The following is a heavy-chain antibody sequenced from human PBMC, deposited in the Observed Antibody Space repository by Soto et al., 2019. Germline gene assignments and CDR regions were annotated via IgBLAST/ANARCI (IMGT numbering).Heavy chain of an antibody. CDR3: AKSGDDYSNYIDY. J-gene: IGHJ4*02. CDR1: GFTFSSYG. Sequence: GGSLRLSCAASGFTFSSYGMHWVRQAPGKGLEWVAVISYDGSNKYYADSVKGRFTISRDNSKNTLYLQMNSLRAEDTAVYYCAKSGDDYSNYIDYWGQGTLVTVSS. V-gene: IGHV3-30*18. CDR2: ISYDGSNK. D-gene: IGHD4-4*01.